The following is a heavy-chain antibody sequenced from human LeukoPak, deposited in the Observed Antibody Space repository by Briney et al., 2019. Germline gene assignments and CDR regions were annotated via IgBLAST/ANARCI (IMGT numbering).Heavy chain of an antibody. J-gene: IGHJ4*02. CDR1: GFTFSSYG. D-gene: IGHD3-22*01. CDR2: ISYDGSNK. Sequence: GGSLRLSCAASGFTFSSYGMHWVRQAPGKGLEWVAVISYDGSNKYYADSVRGRFTISRDNSKNTLYLQMNSLRAEDTAVYYCAKEHYYDSSGYYPSFDYWGQGTLVTVSS. CDR3: AKEHYYDSSGYYPSFDY. V-gene: IGHV3-30*18.